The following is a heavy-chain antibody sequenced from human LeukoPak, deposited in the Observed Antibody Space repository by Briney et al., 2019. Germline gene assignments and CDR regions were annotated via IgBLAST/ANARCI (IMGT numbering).Heavy chain of an antibody. D-gene: IGHD1-26*01. J-gene: IGHJ4*02. V-gene: IGHV4-38-2*01. CDR3: ARVAHDVVGGSVIWYYFGY. CDR1: GFTFSSYA. CDR2: VDHGGTT. Sequence: GSLRLSCAASGFTFSSYAMHWVRQAPGKGLEWIGNVDHGGTTFYNASLKSRVTISVDTSKNQFSLKLSSVTAADTAVYYCARVAHDVVGGSVIWYYFGYWGQGTLVTVSS.